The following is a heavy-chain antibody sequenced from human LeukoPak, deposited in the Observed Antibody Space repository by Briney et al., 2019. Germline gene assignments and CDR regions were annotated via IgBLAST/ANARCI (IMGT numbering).Heavy chain of an antibody. J-gene: IGHJ4*02. D-gene: IGHD2-8*01. CDR3: WRPHCSNSVCSSSRVDF. CDR2: IYYSGST. CDR1: GGSISSYY. V-gene: IGHV4-59*08. Sequence: SETLSLTCTVSGGSISSYYWSWIRQPPGKGLEWIGYIYYSGSTNYNPSLKSRVTISVDTSKNQFSLRLKSVTAADTAVYYCWRPHCSNSVCSSSRVDFWGQGTLVTVSS.